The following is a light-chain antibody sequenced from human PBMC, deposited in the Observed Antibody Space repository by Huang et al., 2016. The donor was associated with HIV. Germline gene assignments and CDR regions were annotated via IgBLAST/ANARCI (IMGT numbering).Light chain of an antibody. J-gene: IGKJ5*01. V-gene: IGKV1-13*02. CDR1: QDIGTS. CDR2: AAS. Sequence: AVQLTQSPSSLSASVGDTVIISCRASQDIGTSLAWYQQRTGRAPKLLISAASTLQTGVPSRFSGDAAGTYFTLFITNLQPEDFATYYCQQLHTYPITFGQGTRLDMK. CDR3: QQLHTYPIT.